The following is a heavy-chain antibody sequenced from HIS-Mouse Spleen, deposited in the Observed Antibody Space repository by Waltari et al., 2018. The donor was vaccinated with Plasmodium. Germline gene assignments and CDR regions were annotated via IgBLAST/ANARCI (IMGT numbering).Heavy chain of an antibody. V-gene: IGHV4-34*01. Sequence: QVQLQQWGAGLLKPSETLSLTCAVYGGSFRGYYWSWIRHPPGTGLEWIGEINHSGSTNYNPSLKSRVTISVDTSKNQFSLKLSSVTAADTAVYYCARVTSSGVYWYFDLWGRGTLVTVSS. CDR3: ARVTSSGVYWYFDL. CDR1: GGSFRGYY. J-gene: IGHJ2*01. D-gene: IGHD3-3*01. CDR2: INHSGST.